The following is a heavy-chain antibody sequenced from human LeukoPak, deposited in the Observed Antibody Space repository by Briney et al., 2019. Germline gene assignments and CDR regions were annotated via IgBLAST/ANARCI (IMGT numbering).Heavy chain of an antibody. CDR3: ARDELRFLEWLARFDP. J-gene: IGHJ5*02. CDR1: GGSISSNNYY. Sequence: SETLSLTCTVSGGSISSNNYYWGWIRQPPGKGLEWIGSIYYSGSTYYNPSLKSRVTISVDTSKNQFSLKLSSVTAADTAVYYCARDELRFLEWLARFDPWGQGTLVTVSS. V-gene: IGHV4-39*07. D-gene: IGHD3-3*01. CDR2: IYYSGST.